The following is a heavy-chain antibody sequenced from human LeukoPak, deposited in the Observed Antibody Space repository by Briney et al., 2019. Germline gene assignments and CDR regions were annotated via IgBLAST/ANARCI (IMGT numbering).Heavy chain of an antibody. J-gene: IGHJ4*02. Sequence: PSETLSLTCTVSGGSISSGDYYWSWIRQPPGKGLEWIGYIYYSGSTYYNPSLKSRVTISVDTSKNQFSLKLSSVTAADTAVYYCARTYCSSTSCYEVYFDYWGQGTLVTVSS. CDR3: ARTYCSSTSCYEVYFDY. D-gene: IGHD2-2*01. V-gene: IGHV4-30-4*01. CDR2: IYYSGST. CDR1: GGSISSGDYY.